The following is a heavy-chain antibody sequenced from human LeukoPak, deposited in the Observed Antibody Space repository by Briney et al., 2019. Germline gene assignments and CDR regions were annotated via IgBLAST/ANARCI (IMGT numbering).Heavy chain of an antibody. Sequence: PGGSLRLSCVASGFTFSTYGMSWVRQAPGKGLEWVAAVSSTGSGTYYPDSLKGRFIISRDNSQNTVFLQMNSLRPEDTAVYHCATFELSCLRGVCSPLDWGQGTLVTVSS. CDR2: VSSTGSGT. D-gene: IGHD2-21*01. V-gene: IGHV3-23*01. CDR1: GFTFSTYG. CDR3: ATFELSCLRGVCSPLD. J-gene: IGHJ4*02.